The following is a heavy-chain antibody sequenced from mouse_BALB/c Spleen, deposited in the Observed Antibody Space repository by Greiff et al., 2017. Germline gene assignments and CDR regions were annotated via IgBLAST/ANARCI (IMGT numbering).Heavy chain of an antibody. CDR3: ARAGITTATAWFAY. J-gene: IGHJ3*01. Sequence: EVKVVESGGGLVQPGGSRKLSCAASGFTFSDYGMAWVRQAPGKGPEWVAFISNLAYSIYYADTVTGRFTISRENAKNTLYLEMSSLRSEDTAMYYCARAGITTATAWFAYWGQGTLVTVSA. V-gene: IGHV5-15*02. CDR2: ISNLAYSI. D-gene: IGHD1-2*01. CDR1: GFTFSDYG.